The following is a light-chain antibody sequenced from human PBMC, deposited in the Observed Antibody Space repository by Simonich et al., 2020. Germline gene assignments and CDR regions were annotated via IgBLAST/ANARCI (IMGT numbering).Light chain of an antibody. CDR1: QSVLYSSHNKNY. Sequence: DIVMTQSPDSLAVSLGERATIHCKSSQSVLYSSHNKNYLAWYQQKPGQPPKLLIYWASTRESGVPDRCSGSGSGTDFTLTISSLQAEDVAVYYCQQYYSTPLTFGGGTKVEIK. V-gene: IGKV4-1*01. J-gene: IGKJ4*01. CDR2: WAS. CDR3: QQYYSTPLT.